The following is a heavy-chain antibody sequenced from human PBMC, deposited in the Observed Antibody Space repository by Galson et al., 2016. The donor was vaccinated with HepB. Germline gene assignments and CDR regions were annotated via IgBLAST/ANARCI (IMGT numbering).Heavy chain of an antibody. CDR1: GFTFSDYY. V-gene: IGHV3-11*06. CDR3: AREGRGAYSNTIDP. D-gene: IGHD3-16*01. J-gene: IGHJ5*02. Sequence: SLRLSCAASGFTFSDYYMSWIRQAPGKGLEWISYISRSSSYIIYADSVKGRFTISRDHAKNSLYLQMNSLRAEDTAVYYCAREGRGAYSNTIDPWGQGTLVTVSS. CDR2: ISRSSSYI.